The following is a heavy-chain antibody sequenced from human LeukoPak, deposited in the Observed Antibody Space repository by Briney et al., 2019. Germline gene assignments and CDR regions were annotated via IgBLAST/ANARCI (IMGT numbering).Heavy chain of an antibody. Sequence: GGSLRLSCAASGFTFDDYAMHWVRQAPGKGLEWVSGISWNSGSIGYADSVKGRFTISRDNAKNSLYLQMNSLRAEDMALYYCAKAAYGDYANYFDYWGQGTLVTVSS. J-gene: IGHJ4*02. V-gene: IGHV3-9*03. D-gene: IGHD4-17*01. CDR2: ISWNSGSI. CDR3: AKAAYGDYANYFDY. CDR1: GFTFDDYA.